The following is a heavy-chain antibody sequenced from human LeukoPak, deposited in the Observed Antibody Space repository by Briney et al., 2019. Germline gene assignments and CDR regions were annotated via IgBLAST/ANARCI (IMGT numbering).Heavy chain of an antibody. CDR1: GFTFSSYA. CDR3: AREYSSSWYFHYYYYMDV. D-gene: IGHD6-13*01. CDR2: ISYDGSNK. Sequence: GRSLRLSCAASGFTFSSYAMHWVRQAPGKGLEWVAVISYDGSNKYYADSVKGRFTISRDNSKNTLYLQMNSLRAEDTAVYYCAREYSSSWYFHYYYYMDVWGKGTTVTVSS. V-gene: IGHV3-30-3*01. J-gene: IGHJ6*03.